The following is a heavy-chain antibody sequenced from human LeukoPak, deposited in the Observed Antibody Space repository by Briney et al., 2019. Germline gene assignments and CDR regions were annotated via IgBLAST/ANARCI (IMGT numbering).Heavy chain of an antibody. CDR2: MRQDGSEE. CDR1: GFTFSNYW. CDR3: ASRPYYDSSGYGMY. D-gene: IGHD3-22*01. Sequence: GGSLRLSCAASGFTFSNYWMTWVRQAPGKGLEWVANMRQDGSEEYYVDSVEGRFTISRDNAKNSLYLQMNSLRAEDTAVYYCASRPYYDSSGYGMYWGQGTLVTVSS. V-gene: IGHV3-7*03. J-gene: IGHJ4*02.